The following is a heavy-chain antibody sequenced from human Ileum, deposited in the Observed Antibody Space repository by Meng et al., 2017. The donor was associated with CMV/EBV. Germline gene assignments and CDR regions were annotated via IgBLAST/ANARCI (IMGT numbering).Heavy chain of an antibody. Sequence: GESLKISCAASGFTFSSYAMHWVRQAPGKGLEWVAVISYDGSNKYYADSVKGRFTISRDNSKNTLYLQMNSLRAEDTAVYYCARDRGAQGMDVWGPGTLVTVSS. CDR3: ARDRGAQGMDV. CDR2: ISYDGSNK. D-gene: IGHD1-26*01. CDR1: GFTFSSYA. J-gene: IGHJ4*02. V-gene: IGHV3-30*04.